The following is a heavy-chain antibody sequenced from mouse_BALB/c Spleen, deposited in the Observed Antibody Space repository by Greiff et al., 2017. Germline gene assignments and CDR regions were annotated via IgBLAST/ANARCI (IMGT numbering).Heavy chain of an antibody. CDR3: ARKGLLRYFDY. CDR1: GFNIKDTY. J-gene: IGHJ2*01. D-gene: IGHD1-1*01. CDR2: IDPANGNT. V-gene: IGHV14-3*02. Sequence: DVKLVESGAELVKPGASVKLSCTASGFNIKDTYMHWVKQRPEQGLEWIGRIDPANGNTKYDPKFQGKATITADTSSNTAYLQLSSLTSEDTAVYYCARKGLLRYFDYWGQGTTLTVSS.